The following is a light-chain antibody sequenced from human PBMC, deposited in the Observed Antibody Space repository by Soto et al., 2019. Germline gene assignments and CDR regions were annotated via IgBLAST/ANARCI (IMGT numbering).Light chain of an antibody. CDR3: RHYINSQWT. CDR2: GAS. V-gene: IGKV3-20*01. J-gene: IGKJ1*01. Sequence: EIVLTQSPGTLSLSPGERATLSCRAGQSVSSTYLDWYQQKPGQAPRLLIYGASSRATGIPDRFSGSASGTDFTLTISKLEPEDFAVYYCRHYINSQWTFGQGTKVEIK. CDR1: QSVSSTY.